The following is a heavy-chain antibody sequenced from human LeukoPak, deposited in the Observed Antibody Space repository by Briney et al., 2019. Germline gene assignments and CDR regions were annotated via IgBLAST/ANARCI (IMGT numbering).Heavy chain of an antibody. D-gene: IGHD5-24*01. J-gene: IGHJ4*02. V-gene: IGHV5-10-1*01. CDR1: GYSFTTYW. CDR2: IDPSDSYT. Sequence: GESLKISCKGSGYSFTTYWISWVRQMPGKGLEWMGRIDPSDSYTNYSPSFEGHVTISADKSISTAYLQWSSLKGSDTAIYYCARLKRDGYNFDYWGQGTLVTVSS. CDR3: ARLKRDGYNFDY.